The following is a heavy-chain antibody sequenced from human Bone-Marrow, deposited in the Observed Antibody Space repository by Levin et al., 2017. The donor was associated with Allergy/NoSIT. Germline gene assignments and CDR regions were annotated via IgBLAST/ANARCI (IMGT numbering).Heavy chain of an antibody. J-gene: IGHJ4*02. CDR2: IKQDGSEK. CDR3: ARDLRGSYYYFDY. CDR1: GFTFSSYW. Sequence: GGSLRLSCAASGFTFSSYWMSWVRQAPGKGLEWVANIKQDGSEKYYVDSVKGRFTISRDNAKNSLYLQMNSLRAEDTAVYYCARDLRGSYYYFDYWGQGTLVTVSS. D-gene: IGHD1-26*01. V-gene: IGHV3-7*01.